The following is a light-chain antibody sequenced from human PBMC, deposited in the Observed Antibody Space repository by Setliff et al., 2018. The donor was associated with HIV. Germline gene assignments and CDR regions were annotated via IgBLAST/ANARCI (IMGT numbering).Light chain of an antibody. J-gene: IGLJ1*01. CDR1: SDDIGRYYY. V-gene: IGLV2-14*03. Sequence: QSTLAQPAYVSGSPGQAITISCTGTSDDIGRYYYVSWYQQLPGKAPKLIMYDVSHRPSGVSTRFSGSKSGDTASLTISGLQAEDEAHYYCTSYTINTLYVFGSGTKGTV. CDR3: TSYTINTLYV. CDR2: DVS.